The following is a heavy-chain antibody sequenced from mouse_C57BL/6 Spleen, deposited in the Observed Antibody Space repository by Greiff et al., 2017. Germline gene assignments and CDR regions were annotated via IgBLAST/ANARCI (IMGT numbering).Heavy chain of an antibody. CDR3: ARTDSNYDWFAY. V-gene: IGHV1-81*01. J-gene: IGHJ3*01. CDR1: GYTFTSYG. Sequence: QVQLQQSGAELARPGASVKLSCKASGYTFTSYGISWVRQRTGQGLEWIGEIYPRSGNTYYNEKFKGKATLTADKSSSTAYMELRSLTSEDSAVYFCARTDSNYDWFAYWGQGTLVTVSA. CDR2: IYPRSGNT. D-gene: IGHD2-5*01.